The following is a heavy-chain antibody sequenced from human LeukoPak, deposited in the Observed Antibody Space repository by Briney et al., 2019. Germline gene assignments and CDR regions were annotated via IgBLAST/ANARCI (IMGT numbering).Heavy chain of an antibody. CDR2: ISGYNGNT. CDR1: TYTFTRYG. V-gene: IGHV1-18*01. CDR3: ARWAPYDSSGGPGP. D-gene: IGHD3-22*01. Sequence: ASVKVSCKASTYTFTRYGISWVRQAPGQGLEWMGWISGYNGNTNYAQKFLGRVSMTADTATSTAYMELRSLTSDDTAMYYCARWAPYDSSGGPGPWGQGTLVTVSS. J-gene: IGHJ5*02.